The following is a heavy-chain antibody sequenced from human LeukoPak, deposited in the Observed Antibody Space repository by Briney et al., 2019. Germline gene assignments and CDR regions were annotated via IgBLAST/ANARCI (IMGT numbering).Heavy chain of an antibody. D-gene: IGHD5-24*01. CDR1: GYTFTGYY. V-gene: IGHV1-2*02. CDR3: ARADGYNYYYYYGMDV. CDR2: INPNSGGT. J-gene: IGHJ6*02. Sequence: EALVKVSCKASGYTFTGYYMHWVRQAPGQGLEWMGWINPNSGGTNYAQKFQGRVTMTRDTSISTAYMELSRLRSDDTAVYYCARADGYNYYYYYGMDVWGQGTTVTVSS.